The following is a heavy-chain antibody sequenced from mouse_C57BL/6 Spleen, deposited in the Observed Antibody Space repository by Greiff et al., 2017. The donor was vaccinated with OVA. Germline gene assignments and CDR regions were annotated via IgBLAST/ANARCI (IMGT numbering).Heavy chain of an antibody. CDR1: GYTFTSYW. CDR2: IHPNSGST. V-gene: IGHV1-64*01. Sequence: QVQLQQPGAELVKPGASVKLSCKASGYTFTSYWMHWVKQRPGQGLEWIGMIHPNSGSTNYNEKFKSKATLTVDKSSSTAYMQLSSLTSEDSAVXYWARLGEPYDYDWYCDVGGTGTTVTVSS. D-gene: IGHD2-4*01. J-gene: IGHJ1*03. CDR3: ARLGEPYDYDWYCDV.